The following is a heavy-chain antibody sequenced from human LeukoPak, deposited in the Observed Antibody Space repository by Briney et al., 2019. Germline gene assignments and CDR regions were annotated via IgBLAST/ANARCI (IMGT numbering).Heavy chain of an antibody. D-gene: IGHD2-2*01. J-gene: IGHJ5*02. Sequence: PSETLSLTCSVSGGSISSSSNSWGWIRQPPGKGLEWIGIINHGGSTYYNWSLKSRVTISVDTSKNQFSLKLSSVTAADTAVYYCARARGCASCQNWFDPWGQGTLVTVSS. CDR1: GGSISSSSNS. CDR2: INHGGST. CDR3: ARARGCASCQNWFDP. V-gene: IGHV4-39*07.